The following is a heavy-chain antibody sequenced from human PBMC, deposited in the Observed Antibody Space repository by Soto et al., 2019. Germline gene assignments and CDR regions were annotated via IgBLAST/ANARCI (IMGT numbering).Heavy chain of an antibody. V-gene: IGHV1-18*01. D-gene: IGHD6-13*01. CDR1: GYTFTSYG. CDR2: ISAYNGNT. J-gene: IGHJ5*02. Sequence: VSVKVSCKASGYTFTSYGISWVRQAPGQGLEWMGWISAYNGNTNYAQKLQGRVTMTTDTSTSTAYMELRSLRSDDTAVYYCARGIAAAGNNWFDPWGQGTLVTVSS. CDR3: ARGIAAAGNNWFDP.